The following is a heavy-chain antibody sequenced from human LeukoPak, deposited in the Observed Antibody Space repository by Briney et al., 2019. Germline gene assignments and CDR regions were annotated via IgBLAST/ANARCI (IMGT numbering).Heavy chain of an antibody. Sequence: ASVKASCKASGGPYRYSITWVRQGPGQGLDWMGGIIPPSGTTNYAQKFQGRVTITNDDSTTTTYMKLSSQRTEDTGVYYCTTYGANVAEYFEHWGQGTLLAVSS. J-gene: IGHJ1*01. V-gene: IGHV1-69*05. CDR2: IIPPSGTT. D-gene: IGHD4/OR15-4a*01. CDR3: TTYGANVAEYFEH. CDR1: GGPYRYS.